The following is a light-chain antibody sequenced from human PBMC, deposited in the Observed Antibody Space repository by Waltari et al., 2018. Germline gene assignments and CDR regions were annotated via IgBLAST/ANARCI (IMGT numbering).Light chain of an antibody. CDR2: WAS. V-gene: IGKV4-1*01. Sequence: DIVMTQSPDSLAGSLGEMATITCKARLSVLYSPNNKNYLAWYQQKPGQPPTMLIYWASTRGSGVPDRFSGSGSGTDFTLTISSLQAEDVAVYYCQQYYGAPLTFGGGTKVEIK. J-gene: IGKJ4*01. CDR3: QQYYGAPLT. CDR1: LSVLYSPNNKNY.